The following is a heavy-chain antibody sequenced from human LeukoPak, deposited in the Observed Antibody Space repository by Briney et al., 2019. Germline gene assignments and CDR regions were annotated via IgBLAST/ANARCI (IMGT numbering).Heavy chain of an antibody. J-gene: IGHJ4*02. CDR2: IYYSGST. CDR3: ARQAVITRVDY. V-gene: IGHV4-39*01. Sequence: PSETLSLTCTVSNVSISGSSFYWGWIRQSPGKGLEWIGTIYYSGSTYYNPSLKSRVTISVDTSQNQFSLKLSSVTAADTSVYYCARQAVITRVDYWGQGTLVTVSS. D-gene: IGHD4-23*01. CDR1: NVSISGSSFY.